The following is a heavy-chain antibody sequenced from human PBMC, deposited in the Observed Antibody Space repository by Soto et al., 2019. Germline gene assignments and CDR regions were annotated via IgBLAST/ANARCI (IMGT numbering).Heavy chain of an antibody. CDR3: VREDILGARSFDY. J-gene: IGHJ4*02. Sequence: GGSLRLSCAASGFTFGAYSMNWVRQAPGKGLEWISYISSLSSPRYYAESVEGRFITSRNNAKNSLYLQMNSLRDEDTAVYFCVREDILGARSFDYWGQGTRVTVSS. CDR1: GFTFGAYS. V-gene: IGHV3-48*02. CDR2: ISSLSSPR. D-gene: IGHD1-26*01.